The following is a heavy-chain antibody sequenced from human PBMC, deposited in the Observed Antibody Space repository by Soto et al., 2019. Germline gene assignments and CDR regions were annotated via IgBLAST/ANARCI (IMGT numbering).Heavy chain of an antibody. D-gene: IGHD2-2*01. Sequence: PSETLSLTCAVYGGSFSGYYWSWIRQPPGKGLEWIGEINHSGSTNYNPSLKSRVTISVDTSKNQFSLKLSSVTAADTAVYYCARGNRYCSSTSCYHYYYYGMGVWGQGTTVTVSS. V-gene: IGHV4-34*01. CDR3: ARGNRYCSSTSCYHYYYYGMGV. CDR2: INHSGST. J-gene: IGHJ6*02. CDR1: GGSFSGYY.